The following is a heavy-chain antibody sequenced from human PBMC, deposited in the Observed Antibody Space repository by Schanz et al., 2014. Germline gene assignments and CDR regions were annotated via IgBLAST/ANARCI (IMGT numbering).Heavy chain of an antibody. D-gene: IGHD2-15*01. CDR2: VGDTGTTK. V-gene: IGHV3-30*03. Sequence: QVQLVESGGGVVQPGRSLKLSCAASGFPFSSHGMHWVRQAPAKGLEWVAVVGDTGTTKFYADSVKGRLTVSRDNSKNTLYLRMISMRAEDTAMFYCAREIPAGGHFDYWGQGTLVSVSS. CDR1: GFPFSSHG. CDR3: AREIPAGGHFDY. J-gene: IGHJ4*02.